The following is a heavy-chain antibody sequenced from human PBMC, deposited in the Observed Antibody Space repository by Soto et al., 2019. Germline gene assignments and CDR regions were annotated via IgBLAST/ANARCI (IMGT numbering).Heavy chain of an antibody. CDR3: ARVSTVTNWFDP. CDR1: GGTFSSYA. CDR2: IIPIFGTA. V-gene: IGHV1-69*13. J-gene: IGHJ5*02. D-gene: IGHD4-17*01. Sequence: GASVKVSCKASGGTFSSYAISWVRQAPGQGLEWMGGIIPIFGTANYAQKFQGRVTITADGSTSTAYMELSSLRSEDTAVYYCARVSTVTNWFDPWGQGTLVTVSS.